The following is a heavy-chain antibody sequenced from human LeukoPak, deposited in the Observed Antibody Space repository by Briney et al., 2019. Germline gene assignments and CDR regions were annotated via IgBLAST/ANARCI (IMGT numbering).Heavy chain of an antibody. D-gene: IGHD3-22*01. CDR1: GGTFSSYA. Sequence: SVKVSCKASGGTFSSYAISWVRQAPGQGLEWMGGIIPIFGTANYAQKFQGRVTITADESTSTAYMELSSLRSEDTAVYYCARGPYYYDISGYLYYFDYWGRGTLVTVSS. CDR2: IIPIFGTA. V-gene: IGHV1-69*13. J-gene: IGHJ4*02. CDR3: ARGPYYYDISGYLYYFDY.